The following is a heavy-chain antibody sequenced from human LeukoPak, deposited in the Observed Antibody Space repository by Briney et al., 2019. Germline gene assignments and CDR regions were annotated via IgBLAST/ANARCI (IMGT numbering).Heavy chain of an antibody. CDR2: IKQDGNKK. D-gene: IGHD3-16*01. Sequence: PGGSLRLSCTASGFTFSTYWMSWVRQVPGKGLEWVANIKQDGNKKYYVDSVKGRFTISRDNAKNSLYLQMNSLRAEDTAVYYCARKDGLVRDSYYYMDVWGRGTTVTVSS. CDR1: GFTFSTYW. V-gene: IGHV3-7*01. J-gene: IGHJ6*03. CDR3: ARKDGLVRDSYYYMDV.